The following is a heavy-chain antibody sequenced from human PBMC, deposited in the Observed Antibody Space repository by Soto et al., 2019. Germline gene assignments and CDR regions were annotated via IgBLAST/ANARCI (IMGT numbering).Heavy chain of an antibody. Sequence: SETLSLTCAVSGGSISSGGYSWSWIRQPPGKGLEWIGYIYHSGSTYYNPSLKSRVTISVDRSKNQFSLKLSSVTAADTAVCYCARGFGSSSSPGIDNWFDPWGQGTLVTVSS. D-gene: IGHD6-6*01. CDR3: ARGFGSSSSPGIDNWFDP. CDR1: GGSISSGGYS. V-gene: IGHV4-30-2*01. CDR2: IYHSGST. J-gene: IGHJ5*02.